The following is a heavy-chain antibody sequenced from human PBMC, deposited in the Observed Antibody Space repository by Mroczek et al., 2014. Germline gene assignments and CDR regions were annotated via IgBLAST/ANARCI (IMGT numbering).Heavy chain of an antibody. Sequence: QVQLQQWGAGLLKPSETLSLTCAVYGGSFSGYYWSWIRQPPGKGLEWIGEINHSGSTNYNPSLKSRVTISVDTSKNQFSLKLSSVTAADTAVYYCARRPLVAAWSCFDYWGQGTLVTVSS. D-gene: IGHD5-12*01. CDR1: GGSFSGYY. CDR2: INHSGST. J-gene: IGHJ4*02. CDR3: ARRPLVAAWSCFDY. V-gene: IGHV4-34*01.